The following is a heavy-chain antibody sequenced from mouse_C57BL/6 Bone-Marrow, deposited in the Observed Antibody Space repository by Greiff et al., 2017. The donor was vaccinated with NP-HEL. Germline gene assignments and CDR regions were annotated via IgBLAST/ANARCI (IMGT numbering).Heavy chain of an antibody. V-gene: IGHV1-81*01. CDR3: SRWGSSWFAY. J-gene: IGHJ3*01. CDR1: GYTFTSYG. D-gene: IGHD1-1*02. Sequence: QVQLQQSGAELARPGASVKLSCKASGYTFTSYGISWVKQRTGQGLEWIGEIYPRSCNTYYNEKFKGKATLTADKSSSTAYMERRSLTSEDSAVYFCSRWGSSWFAYWGQGTLVTVSA. CDR2: IYPRSCNT.